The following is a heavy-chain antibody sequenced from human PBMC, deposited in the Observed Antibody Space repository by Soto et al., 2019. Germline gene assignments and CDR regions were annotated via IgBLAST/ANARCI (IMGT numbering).Heavy chain of an antibody. V-gene: IGHV4-59*01. Sequence: PSETLSLTCTVSGGSISSYYWSWIRQPPGKGLEWIGYINYSGSTNYNPSLKSRVTISLDTSKNQFCLKLSSVTAADTAVYYCARGGGGSGSQDFDYWGQGNMVTVSS. D-gene: IGHD3-10*01. J-gene: IGHJ4*02. CDR2: INYSGST. CDR3: ARGGGGSGSQDFDY. CDR1: GGSISSYY.